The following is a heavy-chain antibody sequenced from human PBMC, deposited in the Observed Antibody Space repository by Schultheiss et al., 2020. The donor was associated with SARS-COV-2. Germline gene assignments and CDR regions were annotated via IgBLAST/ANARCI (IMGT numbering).Heavy chain of an antibody. D-gene: IGHD3-22*01. V-gene: IGHV4-34*01. CDR1: GGSFSGYY. Sequence: SETLSLTCAVYGGSFSGYYWSWIRQPPGKGLEWIGEINHSGSTNYNPSLKSRLTISVDTSKNQFSLKLSSVTAADTAVYYCARAPDYYYDSSGTGIDYWGQGTLVTVSS. CDR2: INHSGST. J-gene: IGHJ4*02. CDR3: ARAPDYYYDSSGTGIDY.